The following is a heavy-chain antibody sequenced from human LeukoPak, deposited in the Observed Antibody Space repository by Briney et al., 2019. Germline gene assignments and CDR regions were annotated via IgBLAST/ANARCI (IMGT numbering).Heavy chain of an antibody. J-gene: IGHJ5*02. V-gene: IGHV4-34*01. Sequence: KTSETLSLTCAVYGGSFSGYYWSWIRQPPGKGLEWIGEINHSGSTNYNPSLKSRVTISVDTSKNQFSLKLSSVTAADTAVYYCARSPSRRNWFDPWGQGTLVTVSS. CDR1: GGSFSGYY. CDR2: INHSGST. CDR3: ARSPSRRNWFDP.